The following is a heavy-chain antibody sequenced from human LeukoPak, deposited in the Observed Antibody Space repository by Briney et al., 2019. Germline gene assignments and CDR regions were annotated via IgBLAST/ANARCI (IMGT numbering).Heavy chain of an antibody. Sequence: SGGSLRLSCAASGFTFSSYAMHWVRQAPGKGLEWVAVISYDGSNKYYADSVKGRFTISRDNSKNTLYLQMNSLRAEDTAVYYCARGPPSPSWLLTPNYYYGMDVWGQGTTVTVSS. J-gene: IGHJ6*02. CDR1: GFTFSSYA. V-gene: IGHV3-30*04. CDR2: ISYDGSNK. D-gene: IGHD5-12*01. CDR3: ARGPPSPSWLLTPNYYYGMDV.